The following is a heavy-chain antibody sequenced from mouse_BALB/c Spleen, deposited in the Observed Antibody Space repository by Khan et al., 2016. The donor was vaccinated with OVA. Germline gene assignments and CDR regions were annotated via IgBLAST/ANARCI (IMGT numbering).Heavy chain of an antibody. CDR3: ARGTCSGYAMDY. CDR2: ISYSGST. J-gene: IGHJ4*01. Sequence: EVQLQESGPGLVKPSQSLSLTCTVTGYSITSNYAWNWIRQFPGNKLEWMGYISYSGSTNYNPSLKSRISITRDTSKNQFFLQLNSVTTEDTATYYCARGTCSGYAMDYWGQGTSITVSS. D-gene: IGHD3-3*01. CDR1: GYSITSNYA. V-gene: IGHV3-2*02.